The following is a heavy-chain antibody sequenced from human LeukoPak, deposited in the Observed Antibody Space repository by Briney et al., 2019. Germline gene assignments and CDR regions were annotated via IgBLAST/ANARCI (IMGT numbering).Heavy chain of an antibody. D-gene: IGHD3-10*01. CDR1: GDSISSYTAA. Sequence: SQTLSLTCAISGDSISSYTAAWNWIWQSPSRGLEWLGRTYYRSRWLLDYAVPVRSRITINADTSKNRFSVQLASVTPDDTAVYYCARDGDFYGSGTLDSWGQGTLVTVSS. CDR2: TYYRSRWLL. CDR3: ARDGDFYGSGTLDS. V-gene: IGHV6-1*01. J-gene: IGHJ5*01.